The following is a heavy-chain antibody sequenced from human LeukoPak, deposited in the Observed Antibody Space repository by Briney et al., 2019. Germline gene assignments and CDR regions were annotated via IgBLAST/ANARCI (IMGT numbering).Heavy chain of an antibody. CDR3: ARDKDSGTYHRAPLSY. J-gene: IGHJ4*02. D-gene: IGHD1-26*01. CDR2: VNLQGGT. V-gene: IGHV4-4*02. Sequence: SGTLSLTCDVSGGSITQTNYWTWVRQPPGKGLEWIGEVNLQGGTNYNPSLLRRVAISVDTSANHVSLQMTSVTAADTAVYYCARDKDSGTYHRAPLSYWGQGTLVTVSS. CDR1: GGSITQTNY.